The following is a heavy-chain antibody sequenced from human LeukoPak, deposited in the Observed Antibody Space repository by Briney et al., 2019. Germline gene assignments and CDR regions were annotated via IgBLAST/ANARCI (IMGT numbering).Heavy chain of an antibody. CDR3: AKWGDYDVLTGYYAPDY. CDR1: GFTFSNYA. Sequence: GGSLRLSCAASGFTFSNYAMSWVRQAPGKGLEWVSAILGSGGSTYYADSVKGRFTVSRDNSKSTLYLQMNSLRAEDTALYYCAKWGDYDVLTGYYAPDYWGQGTLVTVSS. CDR2: ILGSGGST. V-gene: IGHV3-23*01. D-gene: IGHD3-9*01. J-gene: IGHJ4*02.